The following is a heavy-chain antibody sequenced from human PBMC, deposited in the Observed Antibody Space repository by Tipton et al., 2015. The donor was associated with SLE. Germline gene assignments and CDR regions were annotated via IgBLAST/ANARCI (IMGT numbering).Heavy chain of an antibody. CDR3: ARDDVLLWFRGMDV. D-gene: IGHD3-10*01. CDR2: INHRGST. Sequence: LRLSCTVSDGSISSFYWSWIRQPPGKGLEWIGEINHRGSTNYNPSLKSRVTISVDTSKNQFSLKLSSVTAADTAVYYCARDDVLLWFRGMDVWGQGTTVTVSS. J-gene: IGHJ6*02. V-gene: IGHV4-34*01. CDR1: DGSISSFY.